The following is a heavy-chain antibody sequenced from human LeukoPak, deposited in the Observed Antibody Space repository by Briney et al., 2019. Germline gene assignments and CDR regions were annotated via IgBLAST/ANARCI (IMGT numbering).Heavy chain of an antibody. CDR1: GFTFSSNA. J-gene: IGHJ4*02. V-gene: IGHV3-23*01. D-gene: IGHD2-2*01. CDR3: AKSQDIVVVPAAHIDY. CDR2: ISGSGLIT. Sequence: GGSLRLSCAASGFTFSSNAMSWVRQAPGKGLEWVSAISGSGLITYYADSVKGRFTISRDNPKNTLYLQMNSLSAEDTAVYYCAKSQDIVVVPAAHIDYWGQGTLVTVSS.